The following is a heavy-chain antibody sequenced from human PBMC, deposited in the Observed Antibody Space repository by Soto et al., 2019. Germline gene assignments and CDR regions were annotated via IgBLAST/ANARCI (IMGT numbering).Heavy chain of an antibody. CDR1: GYTSTSYD. Sequence: QVQLVQSGAEVKKPGASVKVSCKASGYTSTSYDINWVRQAAGQGLEWMGWMNPNSGNTGYAQKFQGRVTMTRDTSKTTAYMEPSSLRSEDTAVYYCAREPPGANYYFDYWGQGTLVTVSS. D-gene: IGHD7-27*01. J-gene: IGHJ4*02. V-gene: IGHV1-8*01. CDR2: MNPNSGNT. CDR3: AREPPGANYYFDY.